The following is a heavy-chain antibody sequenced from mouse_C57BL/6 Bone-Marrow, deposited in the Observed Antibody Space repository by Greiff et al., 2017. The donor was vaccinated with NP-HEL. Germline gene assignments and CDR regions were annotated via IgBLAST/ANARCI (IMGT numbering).Heavy chain of an antibody. Sequence: VQLQQSGAELVRPGASVKLSCTASGFNFKDYYMHWVKQRPEQGLEWIGWIDPENGDTEYATKFQGKATITADTSSNTAYLQLSSLTSEDTAVYYCTSPFAYWGQGTVVTVTA. CDR3: TSPFAY. V-gene: IGHV14-4*01. J-gene: IGHJ3*01. CDR1: GFNFKDYY. CDR2: IDPENGDT.